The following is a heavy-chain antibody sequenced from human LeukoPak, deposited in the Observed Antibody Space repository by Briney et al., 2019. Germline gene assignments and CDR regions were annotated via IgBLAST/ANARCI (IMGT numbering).Heavy chain of an antibody. CDR2: IYYSGST. Sequence: SETLSLTCTVSGGSISSYYWSWIRQPPGKGLEWIGSIYYSGSTYYNPSLKSRVTISVDTSKNQFSLKLSSVTAADTAVYYCARRGLRFGNYYFDYWGQGTLVTVSS. D-gene: IGHD3-10*01. CDR3: ARRGLRFGNYYFDY. CDR1: GGSISSYY. V-gene: IGHV4-59*05. J-gene: IGHJ4*02.